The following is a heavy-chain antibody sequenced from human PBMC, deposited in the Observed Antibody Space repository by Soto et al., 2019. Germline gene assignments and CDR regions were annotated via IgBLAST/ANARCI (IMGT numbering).Heavy chain of an antibody. CDR1: GFTFSSYA. D-gene: IGHD6-19*01. CDR3: AKPPDSGWPTTYYFDY. J-gene: IGHJ4*02. V-gene: IGHV3-23*01. Sequence: LRLSCAASGFTFSSYAMSWVRQAPGKGLEWVSAISGSGGSTYYADSVKGRFTISRDNSKNTLYLQMNSLRAEDTAVYYCAKPPDSGWPTTYYFDYWGQGTLVTVSS. CDR2: ISGSGGST.